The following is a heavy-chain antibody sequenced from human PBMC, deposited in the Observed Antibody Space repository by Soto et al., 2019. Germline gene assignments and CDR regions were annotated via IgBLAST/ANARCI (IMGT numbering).Heavy chain of an antibody. D-gene: IGHD6-19*01. Sequence: GGSLRLSCVASGFNFSNAWMSWVRQAPGKGLEWVGRIKRKTDGGTTDYAAPVKGRFTISRDDSKNTLYLQRNSRKTEDTAVYYCTTDLLPSGWPVWGQGTLVTISS. J-gene: IGHJ4*02. V-gene: IGHV3-15*01. CDR1: GFNFSNAW. CDR2: IKRKTDGGTT. CDR3: TTDLLPSGWPV.